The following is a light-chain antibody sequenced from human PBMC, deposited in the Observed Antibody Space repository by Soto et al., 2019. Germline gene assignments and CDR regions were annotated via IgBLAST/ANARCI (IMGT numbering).Light chain of an antibody. CDR1: SSDVGGYNY. CDR3: SSYTTSNTRQIV. CDR2: DVS. Sequence: QSALTQPPSASGSPGQSVTISCTGTSSDVGGYNYVSWYQQHPGKAPKLMIYDVSKRPSGVSNRFSGSKSGNTASLTISGLQPEDEADYYCSSYTTSNTRQIVFGTGTKVTVL. J-gene: IGLJ1*01. V-gene: IGLV2-14*01.